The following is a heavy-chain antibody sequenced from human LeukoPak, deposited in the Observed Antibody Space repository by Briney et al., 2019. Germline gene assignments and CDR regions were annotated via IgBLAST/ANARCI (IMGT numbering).Heavy chain of an antibody. D-gene: IGHD2-8*02. CDR1: GGSISSGGYS. V-gene: IGHV4-30-2*01. J-gene: IGHJ6*02. CDR2: IYYSGST. Sequence: SETLSLTCAVSGGSISSGGYSWSWIRQPPGKGLEWIGYIYYSGSTYYNPSLKSRVTISVDRSKNQFSLKLSSVTAADTAVYYCARGGSPGHYYYYGMDVWGQGTTVTVSS. CDR3: ARGGSPGHYYYYGMDV.